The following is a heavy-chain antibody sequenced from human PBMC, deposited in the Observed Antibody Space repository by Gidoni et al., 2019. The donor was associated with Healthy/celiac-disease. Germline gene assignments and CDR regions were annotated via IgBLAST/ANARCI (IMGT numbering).Heavy chain of an antibody. CDR1: GFTFSSYA. J-gene: IGHJ6*02. CDR3: ARGTYAWESGYPPSLSENRAFGGMDV. Sequence: EVQLVESGGGLVQPGGSLRLSCAASGFTFSSYAMHWVRQATGKGLEWVSAIGTAGDTYYPGSVKGRFTISRENAKNSLYLQMNSLRAGDTAVYYCARGTYAWESGYPPSLSENRAFGGMDVWGQGTTVTVSS. V-gene: IGHV3-13*01. CDR2: IGTAGDT. D-gene: IGHD3-3*01.